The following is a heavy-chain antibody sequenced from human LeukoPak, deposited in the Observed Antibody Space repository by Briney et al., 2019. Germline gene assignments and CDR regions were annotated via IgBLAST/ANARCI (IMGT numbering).Heavy chain of an antibody. CDR2: INPSGGST. J-gene: IGHJ4*02. D-gene: IGHD1-26*01. Sequence: ASVKVSCKASGYTFTSYYKHWVRQAPGQGLESMGIINPSGGSTSYAQKFQGRVTMTRDTSTSTVYMELSSLRSEDPAVYYCARGGWELQEFDYWGQGTLVTVSS. CDR3: ARGGWELQEFDY. CDR1: GYTFTSYY. V-gene: IGHV1-46*01.